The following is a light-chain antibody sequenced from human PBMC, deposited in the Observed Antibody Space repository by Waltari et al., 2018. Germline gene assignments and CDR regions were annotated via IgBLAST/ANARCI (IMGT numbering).Light chain of an antibody. CDR3: QHYVRLPAT. CDR1: QSLSRS. J-gene: IGKJ1*01. CDR2: GAS. V-gene: IGKV3-20*01. Sequence: EIVLTQSPGTLSLSPGERAPLACRASQSLSRSLAWYQQKPGQAPRLLIYGASNRAAGIPDRFSGSGSGTDFSLTISRLEPEDFAVYYCQHYVRLPATFGQGTKVEIK.